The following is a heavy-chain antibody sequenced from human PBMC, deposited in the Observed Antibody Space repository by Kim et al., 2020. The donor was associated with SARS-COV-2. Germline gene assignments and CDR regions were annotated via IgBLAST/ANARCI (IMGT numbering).Heavy chain of an antibody. CDR1: GFTFSSYS. Sequence: GGSLRLSCAASGFTFSSYSMNWVRQAPGKGLEWVSSISSSSSYIYYADSVKGRFTISRDNAKNSLYLQMNSLRAEDTAVYYCARDLWGTYYYGSGYLECLDPWGQGTLVTVSS. CDR2: ISSSSSYI. V-gene: IGHV3-21*01. CDR3: ARDLWGTYYYGSGYLECLDP. J-gene: IGHJ5*02. D-gene: IGHD3-10*01.